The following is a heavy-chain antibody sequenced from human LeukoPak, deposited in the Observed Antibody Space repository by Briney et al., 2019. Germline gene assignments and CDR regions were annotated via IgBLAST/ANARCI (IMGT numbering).Heavy chain of an antibody. V-gene: IGHV4-34*01. CDR2: INHSGST. CDR3: ARPGGYCSSTSCSSFDY. D-gene: IGHD2-2*01. CDR1: GFTFSSYA. J-gene: IGHJ4*02. Sequence: LRLSCAASGFTFSSYAMHWVRQAPGKGLEWIGEINHSGSTNYNPSLKSRVTISVDTSKNQFSLKLSSVTAADTAVYYCARPGGYCSSTSCSSFDYWGQGTLVTVSS.